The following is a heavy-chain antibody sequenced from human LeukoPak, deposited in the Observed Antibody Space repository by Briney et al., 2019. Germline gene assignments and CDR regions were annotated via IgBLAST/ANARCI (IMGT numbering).Heavy chain of an antibody. J-gene: IGHJ6*03. CDR2: ITSTSAYR. Sequence: GGSLRLSCVGSGFAFNAYTITWVRQAPGKGLEWVSSITSTSAYRQYADSVRGRFTISRDNTKNSLYLQMNTLGAEDTAVYHCARVTAGATTLNYYYFMDVWGKGTTVTVSS. CDR3: ARVTAGATTLNYYYFMDV. V-gene: IGHV3-21*01. CDR1: GFAFNAYT. D-gene: IGHD1-26*01.